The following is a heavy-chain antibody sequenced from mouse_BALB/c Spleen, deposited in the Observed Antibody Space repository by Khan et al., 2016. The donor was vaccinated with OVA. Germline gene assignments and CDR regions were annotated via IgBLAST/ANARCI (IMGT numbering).Heavy chain of an antibody. Sequence: EVQLKESGPGLVKPSQSLSLTCTVTGYSITSGYAWNWIRQFPGNKLEWMGYISYSGGTSYNPSLKSRISITRDTSKNQFFLQLNSVTTEDTATYYCARGNYYGYYFDYWGQGTPLTGSS. CDR1: GYSITSGYA. V-gene: IGHV3-2*02. CDR3: ARGNYYGYYFDY. J-gene: IGHJ2*01. CDR2: ISYSGGT. D-gene: IGHD1-1*01.